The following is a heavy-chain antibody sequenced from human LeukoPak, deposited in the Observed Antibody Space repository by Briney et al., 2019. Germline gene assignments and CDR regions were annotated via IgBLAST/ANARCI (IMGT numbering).Heavy chain of an antibody. J-gene: IGHJ6*02. CDR2: IWYDGSNK. CDR3: ARKPRLGYYGMDV. CDR1: GFTFSSYG. V-gene: IGHV3-33*01. Sequence: GGSLRLSCAASGFTFSSYGMHWVRQAPGKGLEWVAVIWYDGSNKYYADSVKGRFTISRDNSKNTLNLQMNSLRAEDTAVYYCARKPRLGYYGMDVWGQGTTVTVSS.